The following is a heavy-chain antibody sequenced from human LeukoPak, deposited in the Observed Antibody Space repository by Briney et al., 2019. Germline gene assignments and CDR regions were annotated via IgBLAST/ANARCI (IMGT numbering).Heavy chain of an antibody. D-gene: IGHD5-12*01. V-gene: IGHV3-48*04. CDR2: ISGGGGTT. J-gene: IGHJ4*02. CDR3: ARDPDVDIVATIIGFDY. CDR1: GFSFGTYS. Sequence: GGSLRLSCAASGFSFGTYSMNWVRQAPGEGPEWISYISGGGGTTYYADSVKGRFTISRDNAKNSLYLQMNSLRAEDTAVYYCARDPDVDIVATIIGFDYWGQGTLVTVSS.